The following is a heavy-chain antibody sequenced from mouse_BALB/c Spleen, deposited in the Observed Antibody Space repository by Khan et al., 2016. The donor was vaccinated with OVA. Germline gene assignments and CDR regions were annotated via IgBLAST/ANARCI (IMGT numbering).Heavy chain of an antibody. CDR3: ARTTYDPRDFEV. D-gene: IGHD2-10*02. CDR2: IAPANGNT. V-gene: IGHV14-3*02. J-gene: IGHJ1*01. Sequence: VQLQQSGAELVKPGASVKLSCTASGFTIKDTYLHWVKQRPEQGLEWIGRIAPANGNTKYDPKFQGKATITADTSSNTAYLQLNSLTSEDTAVYYCARTTYDPRDFEVWGARTPVNVSS. CDR1: GFTIKDTY.